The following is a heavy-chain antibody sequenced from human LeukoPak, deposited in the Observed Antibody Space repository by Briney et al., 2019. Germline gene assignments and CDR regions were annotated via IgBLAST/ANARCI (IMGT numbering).Heavy chain of an antibody. J-gene: IGHJ6*02. Sequence: SSETLSLTCAVYGGSFSGYYWSWIRQPPGKGLEWIGEINHSGSTNYNPSLKSRVTISVDTSKNQFSLKLSSVTAADTAVYYCARHGGYSYGYPPYYYYGMDVWGQGTTVTVSS. V-gene: IGHV4-34*01. CDR3: ARHGGYSYGYPPYYYYGMDV. CDR1: GGSFSGYY. D-gene: IGHD5-18*01. CDR2: INHSGST.